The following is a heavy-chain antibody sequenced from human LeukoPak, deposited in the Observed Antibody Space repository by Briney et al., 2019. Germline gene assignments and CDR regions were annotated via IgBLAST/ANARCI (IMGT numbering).Heavy chain of an antibody. CDR2: MNPNSGNT. V-gene: IGHV1-8*03. CDR3: ARGKDIVVVPAAHYYYYMDV. D-gene: IGHD2-2*01. Sequence: ASVKVSXKASGYTFTSYDINWVRQATGQGLEWMGWMNPNSGNTGYAQKFQGRVTITRNTSISTAYMELSSLRSEDTAVYYCARGKDIVVVPAAHYYYYMDVWGKGTTVTVSS. CDR1: GYTFTSYD. J-gene: IGHJ6*03.